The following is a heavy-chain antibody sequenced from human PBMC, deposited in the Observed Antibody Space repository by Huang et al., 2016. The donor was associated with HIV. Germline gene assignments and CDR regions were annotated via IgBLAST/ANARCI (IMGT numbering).Heavy chain of an antibody. CDR2: LSYDGSNK. CDR3: ALKGDSSGWEYFRH. CDR1: GFIFSHDG. J-gene: IGHJ1*01. D-gene: IGHD6-19*01. V-gene: IGHV3-30*03. Sequence: QVQLVESGGGVVQPGRSLRLSCAASGFIFSHDGMHWVRQAPGKGREWVALLSYDGSNKFYTDSGKGRFSISRDKSKNTLYLQMNSLGAEDTAVYYCALKGDSSGWEYFRHWGQGTLVTVSS.